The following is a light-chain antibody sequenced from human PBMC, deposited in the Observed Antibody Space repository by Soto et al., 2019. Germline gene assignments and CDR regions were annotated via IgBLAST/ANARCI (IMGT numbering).Light chain of an antibody. CDR1: SGHSTYS. CDR3: QTWGTGIPV. Sequence: QSVLTQSPSASASLGASVKLTCTLTSGHSTYSIAWHQQQPEKGPRYLMKVNSDGSHFKGDGIPDRFSGSSSGAERFLTISSLQSEDEADYYCQTWGTGIPVFGGGTQLTVL. CDR2: VNSDGSH. J-gene: IGLJ2*01. V-gene: IGLV4-69*01.